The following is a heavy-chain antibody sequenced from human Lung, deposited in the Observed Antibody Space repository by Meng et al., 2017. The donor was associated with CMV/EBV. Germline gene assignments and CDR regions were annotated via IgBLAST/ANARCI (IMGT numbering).Heavy chain of an antibody. D-gene: IGHD3-22*01. CDR3: ATVRYYYDSSGYPYY. J-gene: IGHJ4*02. V-gene: IGHV3-7*01. Sequence: GESLKISCAASGFTFSSYWMSWVRQAPGKGLEWVANIKQDGSEKYYVDSVKGRFTISRDNAKNSLYLQMNSLRAEDTAVYYCATVRYYYDSSGYPYYWGQGTLVTVSS. CDR2: IKQDGSEK. CDR1: GFTFSSYW.